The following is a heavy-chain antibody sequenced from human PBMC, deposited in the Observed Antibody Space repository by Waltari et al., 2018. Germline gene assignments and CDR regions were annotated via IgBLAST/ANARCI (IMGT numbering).Heavy chain of an antibody. CDR2: IYHSGST. D-gene: IGHD1-26*01. J-gene: IGHJ4*02. V-gene: IGHV4-38-2*01. CDR1: GYSISSGYY. Sequence: QVQLQESGPGLVKPSETLSLTCAVSGYSISSGYYWGWIRQPPGKGLEWIGSIYHSGSTSYNPSLKSRVTISVDTAKNQFSLKLSSVTAADTAVYYCAAGALTFDYWGQGTLVTVSS. CDR3: AAGALTFDY.